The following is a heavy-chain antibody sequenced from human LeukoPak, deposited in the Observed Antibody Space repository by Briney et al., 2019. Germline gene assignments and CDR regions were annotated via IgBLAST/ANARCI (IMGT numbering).Heavy chain of an antibody. CDR3: ASSDTAQSWYFDL. V-gene: IGHV4-4*02. CDR1: GGSISSSNW. Sequence: PSGTLSLTCAVSGGSISSSNWWSWVRQPPGKGLEWIGEIYHSGSTNYNPSLKSRVTISVDKSKNQFSLKLSSVTAADTAVYYCASSDTAQSWYFDLWGHGTLVTVSS. J-gene: IGHJ2*01. D-gene: IGHD5-18*01. CDR2: IYHSGST.